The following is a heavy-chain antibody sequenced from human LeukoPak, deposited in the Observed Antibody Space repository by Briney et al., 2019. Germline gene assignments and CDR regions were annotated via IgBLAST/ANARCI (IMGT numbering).Heavy chain of an antibody. Sequence: GGPLTLLCVASGFIFSDHAFHWLRQSPDKGLEWLALIGYDRTKKYYVDTVQGRFTVSRENSKNSLFLQMNTVRAGDTAVYFCARQMTSTRLFDSWGQGTLVTVSS. J-gene: IGHJ4*02. V-gene: IGHV3-30*04. D-gene: IGHD5/OR15-5a*01. CDR2: IGYDRTKK. CDR3: ARQMTSTRLFDS. CDR1: GFIFSDHA.